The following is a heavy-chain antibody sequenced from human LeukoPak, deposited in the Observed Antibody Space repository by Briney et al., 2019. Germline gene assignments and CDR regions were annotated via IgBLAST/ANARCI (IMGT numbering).Heavy chain of an antibody. CDR3: ARAFNYYDASALGY. V-gene: IGHV1-46*01. CDR2: INPSGGST. CDR1: GYTFTSYY. D-gene: IGHD3-22*01. Sequence: GASVKVSCKASGYTFTSYYVHWVRQAPGQGLEWMGIINPSGGSTRYAQEFQGRVTMTRDTSTSTVYMELSSLRSEDTAVYCCARAFNYYDASALGYWGQGTLVTVSS. J-gene: IGHJ4*02.